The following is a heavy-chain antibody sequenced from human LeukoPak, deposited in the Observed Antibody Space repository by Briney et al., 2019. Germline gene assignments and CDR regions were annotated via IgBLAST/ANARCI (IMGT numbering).Heavy chain of an antibody. CDR3: ARVRVPAAIFRRGIYMDV. CDR1: GFTFDDYG. V-gene: IGHV3-20*04. D-gene: IGHD2-2*01. Sequence: PGGSLRLSCAASGFTFDDYGMSWVRQAPGKGLEWVSGIDWNGGSTGYADSVKGRFTISRDNAKNSLYLQMNSLRAEDTALYYCARVRVPAAIFRRGIYMDVWGKGTTVTVSS. J-gene: IGHJ6*03. CDR2: IDWNGGST.